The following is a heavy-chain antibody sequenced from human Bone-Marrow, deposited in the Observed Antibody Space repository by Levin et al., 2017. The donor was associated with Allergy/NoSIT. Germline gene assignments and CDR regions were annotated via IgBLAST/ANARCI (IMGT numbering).Heavy chain of an antibody. Sequence: PSETLSLTCACAVCGGSFSDYYWSWIRQFPGKGLEWIGEINHSGTTNYNPSLKSRVIISLDTSKNKVSLNLTSVTAADTAVYYCARRPTTVTVGDWFDPWGQGTLVTVSS. CDR2: INHSGTT. CDR3: ARRPTTVTVGDWFDP. D-gene: IGHD4-17*01. V-gene: IGHV4-34*01. CDR1: GGSFSDYY. J-gene: IGHJ5*02.